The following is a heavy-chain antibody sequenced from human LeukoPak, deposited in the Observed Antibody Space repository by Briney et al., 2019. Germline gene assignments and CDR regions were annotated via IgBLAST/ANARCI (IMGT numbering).Heavy chain of an antibody. CDR2: RYYSGST. V-gene: IGHV4-59*01. CDR3: ARVRGDFETD. Sequence: SETLSLTCSVSGGSISSYYWTWIRQPPGKGLEWIGYRYYSGSTTYNPSLKSRVTISVDTSKSQFSLKLISVTAADTAIYYCARVRGDFETDWGQGALVTVSS. CDR1: GGSISSYY. J-gene: IGHJ1*01. D-gene: IGHD3-16*01.